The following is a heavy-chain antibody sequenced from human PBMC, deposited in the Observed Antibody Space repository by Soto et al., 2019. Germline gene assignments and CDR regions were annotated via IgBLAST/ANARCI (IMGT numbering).Heavy chain of an antibody. V-gene: IGHV1-69*06. CDR3: ARGGAISTSWYWGDGLDS. CDR1: GSSFSSHA. D-gene: IGHD6-13*01. J-gene: IGHJ4*02. Sequence: QVQLEQSGSEVKKSGSSVKVSCKASGSSFSSHAITWVRQAPGQGLEWMGGIIPVFGTPSYAQKFQGRVTISADKSTNTSYLELRSLRSEDTAVYYCARGGAISTSWYWGDGLDSWGQGTQVTVSS. CDR2: IIPVFGTP.